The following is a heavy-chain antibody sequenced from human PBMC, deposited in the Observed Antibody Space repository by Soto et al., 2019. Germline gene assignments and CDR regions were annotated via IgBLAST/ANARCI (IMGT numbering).Heavy chain of an antibody. CDR1: GFTFSNAW. CDR3: TSNYGDYLYYYYGMDV. J-gene: IGHJ6*02. CDR2: IKSKTDGGTT. V-gene: IGHV3-15*01. D-gene: IGHD4-17*01. Sequence: EVQLVESGGGLVKPGGSLRLSCAASGFTFSNAWMSWVRQAPGKGLEWVGRIKSKTDGGTTDYAAPVKGRFTISRDDSKNTLYLQMNSLKTEDTAVYYCTSNYGDYLYYYYGMDVWGQGPRSPSP.